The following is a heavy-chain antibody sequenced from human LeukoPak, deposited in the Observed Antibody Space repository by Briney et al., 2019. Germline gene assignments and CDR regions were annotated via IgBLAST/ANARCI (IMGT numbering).Heavy chain of an antibody. D-gene: IGHD4-11*01. Sequence: SETLSLTCTVSGGSISSSNHYWGWIRQPPGKGLEWIGSMYYSGSTYYNPSLKSRVTISVDTSKNQFSLKLSSVTAADTAVYYCARHGLSNSYYYYYMDVWGKGTTVTVSS. V-gene: IGHV4-39*01. CDR3: ARHGLSNSYYYYYMDV. J-gene: IGHJ6*03. CDR2: MYYSGST. CDR1: GGSISSSNHY.